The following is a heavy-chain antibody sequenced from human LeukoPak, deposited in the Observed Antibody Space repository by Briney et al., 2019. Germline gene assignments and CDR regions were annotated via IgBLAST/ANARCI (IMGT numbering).Heavy chain of an antibody. CDR1: GFTFISYA. V-gene: IGHV3-23*01. Sequence: GGSLRLSCAPSGFTFISYAMSWVRQAPGEGLEWVLRISVNGVTTFHPDSVEGRFTIPRDNSRNTLFLQMNSLRAEDTAVYYCAKEGFGEYYDGFDYWGQGTRVTVSS. CDR2: ISVNGVTT. J-gene: IGHJ4*02. CDR3: AKEGFGEYYDGFDY. D-gene: IGHD3-10*01.